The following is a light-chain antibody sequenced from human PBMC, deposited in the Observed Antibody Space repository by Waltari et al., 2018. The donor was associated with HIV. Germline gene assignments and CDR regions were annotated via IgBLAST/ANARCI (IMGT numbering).Light chain of an antibody. J-gene: IGLJ1*01. CDR3: SSFTGSIYV. V-gene: IGLV2-14*03. Sequence: QSALTQPASVSGSAGQSITLSCTGTSRDVGAYNFVSWYQQHPDKAPKLMIYDVSDRPSGISNRFSGSKSGNTASLTISGLQAEDEADYYCSSFTGSIYVFGTGTKVTVL. CDR1: SRDVGAYNF. CDR2: DVS.